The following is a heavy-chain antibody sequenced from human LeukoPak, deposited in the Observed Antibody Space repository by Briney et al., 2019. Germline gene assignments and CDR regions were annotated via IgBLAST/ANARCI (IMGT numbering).Heavy chain of an antibody. CDR2: IYTSGST. J-gene: IGHJ5*02. CDR3: GRGSYDSSGYYRNWFDA. CDR1: GGSISSGRYY. V-gene: IGHV4-61*02. Sequence: SETLSLTCTVSGGSISSGRYYWSWIRQPAGKGLEWIGRIYTSGSTNYNPSLKIRVTISVDTSKNQFSLKLSSVTAADTAVNYCGRGSYDSSGYYRNWFDAWGQGTPVTVSS. D-gene: IGHD3-22*01.